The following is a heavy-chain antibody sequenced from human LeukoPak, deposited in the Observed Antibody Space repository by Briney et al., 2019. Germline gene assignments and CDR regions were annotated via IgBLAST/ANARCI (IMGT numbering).Heavy chain of an antibody. D-gene: IGHD2-8*01. CDR2: ISAYNGNT. CDR3: ARALCTNGVCYTTQNDVTYPFDY. V-gene: IGHV1-18*01. J-gene: IGHJ4*02. Sequence: ASVKVSCKASGYTFTSYGISWVRQAPGQGLEWMGWISAYNGNTNYAQKLQGRVTMTTDTSTSTAYMELRSLRSDDTAVYYCARALCTNGVCYTTQNDVTYPFDYWGQGTLVTVSS. CDR1: GYTFTSYG.